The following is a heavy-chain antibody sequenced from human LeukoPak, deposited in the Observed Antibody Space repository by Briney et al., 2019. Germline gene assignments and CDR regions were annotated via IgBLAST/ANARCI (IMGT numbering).Heavy chain of an antibody. CDR3: AKEPYSSVYYFYYMDV. Sequence: GGSLRLSCAASGFTFSTCGMHWVRQAPGKGLEWVAFIRYGGSDIYYGDSVKGRFTIPRDNSKNTLYLQMNSLRGEDTAVYYCAKEPYSSVYYFYYMDVWGKGTTVTVSS. D-gene: IGHD6-25*01. V-gene: IGHV3-30*02. J-gene: IGHJ6*03. CDR1: GFTFSTCG. CDR2: IRYGGSDI.